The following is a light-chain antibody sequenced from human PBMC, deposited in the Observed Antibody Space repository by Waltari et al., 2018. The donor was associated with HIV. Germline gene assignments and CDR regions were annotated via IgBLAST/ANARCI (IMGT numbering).Light chain of an antibody. V-gene: IGLV1-47*01. CDR3: STWDNSLSHWV. Sequence: QSVVTQPPSASGTPGQNISISCSGDISNLGGNFVYWYQQRTGTAPRLLIYRNDQRPSGVPDRFSGSKSATSASLAISGLRSEDEGDYHCSTWDNSLSHWVFGGGTKVTVL. CDR2: RND. CDR1: ISNLGGNF. J-gene: IGLJ3*02.